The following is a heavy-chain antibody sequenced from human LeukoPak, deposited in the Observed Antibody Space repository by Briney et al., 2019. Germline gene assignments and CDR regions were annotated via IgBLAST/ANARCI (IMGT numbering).Heavy chain of an antibody. D-gene: IGHD3-16*01. CDR1: GFIVGANF. J-gene: IGHJ4*02. V-gene: IGHV3-66*01. CDR3: AKDLGDVTYGLQS. CDR2: MYSVGTT. Sequence: GGSLRLSCEASGFIVGANFMNWVRQAPGKGLEWVAVMYSVGTTHYADSVKGRFTVSRDPSKNAVYLQMNSLRAEDTAVYYCAKDLGDVTYGLQSWGQGTLVTVSS.